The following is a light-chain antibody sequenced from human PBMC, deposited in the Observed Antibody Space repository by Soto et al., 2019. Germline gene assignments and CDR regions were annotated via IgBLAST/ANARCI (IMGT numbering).Light chain of an antibody. Sequence: QSVLTQPPSASGTPGQRVTISCSGSSSNIGSNYVFWYQQLPGTAPRLLIYSSNQRPSGVPDRFSGSKSGTSGSLAISGLRPEDEAGYYCATWDDSLSAVVFGGGTKLTVL. J-gene: IGLJ2*01. CDR1: SSNIGSNY. V-gene: IGLV1-47*02. CDR3: ATWDDSLSAVV. CDR2: SSN.